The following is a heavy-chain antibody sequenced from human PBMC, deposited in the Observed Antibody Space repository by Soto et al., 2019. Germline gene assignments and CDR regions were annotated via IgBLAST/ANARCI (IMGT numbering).Heavy chain of an antibody. J-gene: IGHJ6*03. D-gene: IGHD6-19*01. V-gene: IGHV3-11*01. CDR2: ISSSGSTI. Sequence: GGFLRLSCAASGFTFSDYYMSWIRQAPGKGLEWVSYISSSGSTIYYADSVKGRFTISRDNAKNSLYLQMNSLRAEDTAVYYCGTLGGSGWYGHYYYYMDVWGKGTTVTVSS. CDR3: GTLGGSGWYGHYYYYMDV. CDR1: GFTFSDYY.